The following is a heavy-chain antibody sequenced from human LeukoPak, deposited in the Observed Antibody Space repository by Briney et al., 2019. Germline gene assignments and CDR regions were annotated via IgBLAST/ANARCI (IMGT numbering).Heavy chain of an antibody. D-gene: IGHD6-19*01. CDR1: GFTFSSYA. CDR3: TKVPAHSSGWYDY. Sequence: GGSLRLSCAASGFTFSSYAMSWLRQAPGKGLEWFSSISNSGSFTYFADSVKGRFTISRDNSKNTLFLQMNSLRAEDTAVNYYTKVPAHSSGWYDYWGQGTLVTVSS. J-gene: IGHJ4*02. CDR2: ISNSGSFT. V-gene: IGHV3-23*01.